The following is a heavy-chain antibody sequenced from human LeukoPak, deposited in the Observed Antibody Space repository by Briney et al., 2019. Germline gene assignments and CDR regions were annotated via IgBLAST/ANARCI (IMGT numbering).Heavy chain of an antibody. D-gene: IGHD3-22*01. CDR1: GFTFSNAW. J-gene: IGHJ4*02. V-gene: IGHV3-15*01. CDR2: IKSKTDGGTT. Sequence: GGSHRLSCAASGFTFSNAWMSWVRQAPGKGLEWVGRIKSKTDGGTTDYAAPVKGRFTISRDDSKNTLYLQMNSLKTEDTAVYYCTTAHYYDSSGVDYWGQGTLVTVSS. CDR3: TTAHYYDSSGVDY.